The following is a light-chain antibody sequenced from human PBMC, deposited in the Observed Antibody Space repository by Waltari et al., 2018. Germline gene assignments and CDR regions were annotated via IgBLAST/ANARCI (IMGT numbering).Light chain of an antibody. J-gene: IGLJ3*02. CDR1: SSNIGSNT. CDR3: ATWDDSLNGWV. V-gene: IGLV1-44*01. CDR2: NNN. Sequence: QSVLTQPPSASGTPGQRVTISCSGSSSNIGSNTVNWYQQRPGTAPKLLIYNNNQRPSGVPDRFSGSKSGTSASLAISGLQSEDETDYYCATWDDSLNGWVFGGGTKLTVL.